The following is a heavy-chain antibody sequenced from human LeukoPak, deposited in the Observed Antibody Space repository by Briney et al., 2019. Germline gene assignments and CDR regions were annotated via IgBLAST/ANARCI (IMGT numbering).Heavy chain of an antibody. CDR2: ISAYNGNT. V-gene: IGHV1-18*01. Sequence: VASVKVSCKASGYTFTSYGISWVRQAPGQGLEWMGWISAYNGNTNYAQKLQGRVTMTTDTSTSTAYMELRSLRSDDTAVYYCARDYYYDSSGSFDYWGQGTLVTVSS. D-gene: IGHD3-22*01. CDR3: ARDYYYDSSGSFDY. J-gene: IGHJ4*02. CDR1: GYTFTSYG.